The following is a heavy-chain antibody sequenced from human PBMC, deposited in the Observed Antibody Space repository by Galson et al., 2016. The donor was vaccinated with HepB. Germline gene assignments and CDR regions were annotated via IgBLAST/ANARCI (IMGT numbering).Heavy chain of an antibody. D-gene: IGHD6-13*01. J-gene: IGHJ5*02. CDR1: GFTFSSYA. V-gene: IGHV3-23*01. Sequence: LRLSCAASGFTFSSYAMNWVRQAPGKGLEWVSAISGTGGSTYYGDAVKGRFTISRDNSKNTLYLQMNSLRAEDTAVYYCAKGNEESNSGSCWYNWFDPWGQGTLVIVSS. CDR3: AKGNEESNSGSCWYNWFDP. CDR2: ISGTGGST.